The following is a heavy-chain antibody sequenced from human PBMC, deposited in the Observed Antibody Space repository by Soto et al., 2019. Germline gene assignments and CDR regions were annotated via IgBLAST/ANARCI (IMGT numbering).Heavy chain of an antibody. Sequence: GASVKVSCKASGYSFTNNDVSWVRQATGQGLEWMGWMNPGSGDTGYAQKFQGRVTITADESTSTAYMELSSLRSEDTAVYYCARGIGYGGNSGSFDIWGQGTMVTVSS. V-gene: IGHV1-8*01. D-gene: IGHD4-17*01. CDR3: ARGIGYGGNSGSFDI. CDR2: MNPGSGDT. J-gene: IGHJ3*02. CDR1: GYSFTNND.